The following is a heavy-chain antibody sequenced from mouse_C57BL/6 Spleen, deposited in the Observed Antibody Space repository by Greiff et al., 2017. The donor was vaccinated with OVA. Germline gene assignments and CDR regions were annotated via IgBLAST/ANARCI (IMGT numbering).Heavy chain of an antibody. CDR1: GFTFTDYY. CDR3: ARSGYYAMDY. D-gene: IGHD4-1*01. Sequence: EVQGVESGGGLVQPGGSLSLSCAASGFTFTDYYMSWVRQPPGKALEWLGFISTKANGYTTESSASVKGRFTISRDNSQSILYLQMNALRAEDSATYYFARSGYYAMDYWGQGTSVTVSS. CDR2: ISTKANGYTT. V-gene: IGHV7-3*01. J-gene: IGHJ4*01.